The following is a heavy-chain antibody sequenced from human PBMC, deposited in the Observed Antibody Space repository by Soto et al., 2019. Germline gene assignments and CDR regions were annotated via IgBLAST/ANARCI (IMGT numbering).Heavy chain of an antibody. J-gene: IGHJ6*02. CDR2: IYYSGST. Sequence: PSETLSLTCTVSGGSVSSGSYYWSWIRQPPGKGLEWIGYIYYSGSTNYNPSLKSRVTISVDTSKNQFSLKLSSVTAADTAVYYCARDRGYYYGMDVWGQGTTVTVSS. CDR3: ARDRGYYYGMDV. V-gene: IGHV4-61*01. CDR1: GGSVSSGSYY.